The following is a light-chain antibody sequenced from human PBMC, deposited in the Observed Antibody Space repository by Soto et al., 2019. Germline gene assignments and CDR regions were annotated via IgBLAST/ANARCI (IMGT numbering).Light chain of an antibody. CDR2: AVT. V-gene: IGLV2-14*02. J-gene: IGLJ1*01. Sequence: SALTPPASVSGSPAQSITISCTGTRGDVGAYNLVSWYQQHPGKAPKLMIYAVTNRPSGISNRFSGSKSGNTASLTISGVQAEDEADYYCNSYTTSSTLVFGTGTKV. CDR1: RGDVGAYNL. CDR3: NSYTTSSTLV.